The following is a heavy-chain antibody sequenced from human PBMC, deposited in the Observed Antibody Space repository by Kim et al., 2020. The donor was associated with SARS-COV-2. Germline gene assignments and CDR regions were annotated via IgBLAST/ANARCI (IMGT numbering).Heavy chain of an antibody. D-gene: IGHD1-1*01. V-gene: IGHV3-21*01. J-gene: IGHJ6*02. CDR1: GFTFSTYS. CDR3: ARFWNYGMDV. Sequence: GGSLRLSCAASGFTFSTYSMNWVRQAPGKGLEWVSSIISTSHKYYGDSVKGRFTISRDNAKNSVYLQMNSLRAEDTAVYYCARFWNYGMDVWDQGTTVTVSS. CDR2: IISTSHK.